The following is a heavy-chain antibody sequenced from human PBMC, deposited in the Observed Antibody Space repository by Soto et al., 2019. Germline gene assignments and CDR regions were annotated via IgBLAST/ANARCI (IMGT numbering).Heavy chain of an antibody. J-gene: IGHJ5*02. CDR2: IYYSGST. V-gene: IGHV4-39*01. CDR1: GGSISSRSYH. CDR3: ARHAYIYCSSATCYWFDP. D-gene: IGHD2-2*01. Sequence: PSEPLSLTCTVSGGSISSRSYHWGWIRQPPGKGLEWIGTIYYSGSTYYNPSLKSRVTISIDTSKNQFSLKLTSVTAADTAMYYCARHAYIYCSSATCYWFDPWGQGTLVTVS.